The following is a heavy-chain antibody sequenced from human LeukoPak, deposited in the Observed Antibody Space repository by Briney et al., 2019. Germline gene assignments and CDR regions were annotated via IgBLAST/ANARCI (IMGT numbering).Heavy chain of an antibody. V-gene: IGHV1-2*06. CDR2: INPNSGGT. Sequence: ASVEVSCKASGYAFTGYYIHWVRQAPGQGLEWMGRINPNSGGTNYAQKFQGRVTMTRDTSISTAYMELSRLTSDDTATYYCAKTPVAGTSFDFWGQGTLVTVSS. CDR1: GYAFTGYY. D-gene: IGHD6-19*01. J-gene: IGHJ4*02. CDR3: AKTPVAGTSFDF.